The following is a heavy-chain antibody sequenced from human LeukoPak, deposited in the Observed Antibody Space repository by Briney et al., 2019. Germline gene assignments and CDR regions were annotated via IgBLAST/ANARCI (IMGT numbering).Heavy chain of an antibody. V-gene: IGHV4-39*01. CDR2: IYYSGST. CDR1: GGSISSSSYY. J-gene: IGHJ4*02. CDR3: ASLIAAAVDFDY. Sequence: SETLSLTCTVSGGSISSSSYYWGWIRQPPGKGLEWIGSIYYSGSTYYNPSLKSRVTISVDTSKNQFSLKLSSVTAADTAVYYCASLIAAAVDFDYWGQGTLVTVSS. D-gene: IGHD6-13*01.